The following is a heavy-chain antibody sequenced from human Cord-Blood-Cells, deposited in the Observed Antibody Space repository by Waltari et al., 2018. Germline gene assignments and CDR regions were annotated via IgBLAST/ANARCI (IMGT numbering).Heavy chain of an antibody. V-gene: IGHV1-69*06. Sequence: QVQLVQSGAEVKKPGSSVKVSCKASGGTFSSYAIRWVRQAPGQGLEWMGALITVFGTASYAQNVQGRVTITADKSTSTAYMELSSLRAEDTAVYYCARDRDCWSGYYDAFDIWGQGTMVTVSS. D-gene: IGHD3-3*01. J-gene: IGHJ3*02. CDR3: ARDRDCWSGYYDAFDI. CDR1: GGTFSSYA. CDR2: LITVFGTA.